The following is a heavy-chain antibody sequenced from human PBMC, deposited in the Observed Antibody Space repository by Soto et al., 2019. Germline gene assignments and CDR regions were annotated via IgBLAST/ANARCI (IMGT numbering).Heavy chain of an antibody. D-gene: IGHD6-19*01. CDR1: GFTFSDYA. Sequence: VQLVESGGGVVQPGRSLRLSCAASGFTFSDYAMHWVRQAPGKGLEWVAVVSHDGRNTHYADSVKGRFTISRDSSKNTVCLEMSSLRAGDTAVCYCAKGGRQWLVTSDFNYWGQGALVTVSS. V-gene: IGHV3-30*18. J-gene: IGHJ4*02. CDR2: VSHDGRNT. CDR3: AKGGRQWLVTSDFNY.